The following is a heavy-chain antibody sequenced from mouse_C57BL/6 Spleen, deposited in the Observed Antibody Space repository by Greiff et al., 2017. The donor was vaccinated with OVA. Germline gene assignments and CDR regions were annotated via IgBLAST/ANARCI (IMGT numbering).Heavy chain of an antibody. CDR3: ARWYDYGGYFGC. Sequence: VQLQQSGAELVRPGTSVKMSCKASGYTFTNYWIGWAKQRPGHGLEWIGDIYPGGGYTNYNEKFKGKATLTADKSSSTAYMQCISLKYEDSDIYYCARWYDYGGYFGCWGKGTTLTVAS. CDR1: GYTFTNYW. D-gene: IGHD2-4*01. J-gene: IGHJ2*01. CDR2: IYPGGGYT. V-gene: IGHV1-63*01.